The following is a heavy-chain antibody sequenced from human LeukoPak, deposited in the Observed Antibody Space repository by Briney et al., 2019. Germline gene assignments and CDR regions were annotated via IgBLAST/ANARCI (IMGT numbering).Heavy chain of an antibody. V-gene: IGHV1-18*01. CDR1: GYTFTSYG. D-gene: IGHD6-13*01. J-gene: IGHJ5*02. CDR3: TTRIAAGPLPYNWFDL. CDR2: ISAYNGNT. Sequence: ASVKVSCKASGYTFTSYGISWVRQAPGQGLEWMGWISAYNGNTNYAQKLQGRVTMTTDTSTSTAYMELRSLRSDDTAVYYCTTRIAAGPLPYNWFDLWGQGTLVTVSS.